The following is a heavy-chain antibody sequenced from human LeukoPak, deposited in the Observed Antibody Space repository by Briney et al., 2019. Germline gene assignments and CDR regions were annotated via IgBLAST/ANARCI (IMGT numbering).Heavy chain of an antibody. V-gene: IGHV4-4*09. CDR1: AGSISTYY. CDR2: IYSSGSP. J-gene: IGHJ4*02. Sequence: SETLSLTCTVSAGSISTYYRSWIRQPPGKGLEWIGNIYSSGSPNYNPSLNSRVTISVDTSKNQFSLKLRSVTAADTAVYYCARHRTNSACDPFDYWGQGTLVTVSS. CDR3: ARHRTNSACDPFDY. D-gene: IGHD5-12*01.